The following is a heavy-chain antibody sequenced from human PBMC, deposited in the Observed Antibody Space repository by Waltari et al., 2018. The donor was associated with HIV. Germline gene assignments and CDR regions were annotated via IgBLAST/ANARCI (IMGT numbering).Heavy chain of an antibody. CDR1: GGTFSSYA. J-gene: IGHJ6*02. Sequence: QVQLVQSGAEVKKPGSSVKVSCKASGGTFSSYAISWVRQAPGQGLEWMGGIIPIFGTANDAQKFQGRVTITADKSTSTAYMELSSLRSEDTAVYYCARFLMLSRGYSGERLYYYGMDVWGQGTTVTVSS. V-gene: IGHV1-69*06. CDR3: ARFLMLSRGYSGERLYYYGMDV. D-gene: IGHD5-12*01. CDR2: IIPIFGTA.